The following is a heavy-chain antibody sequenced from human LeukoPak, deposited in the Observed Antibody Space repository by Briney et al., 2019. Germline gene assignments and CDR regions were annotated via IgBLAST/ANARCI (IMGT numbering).Heavy chain of an antibody. Sequence: PGGSLRLSCAASGFTFSSYSMNWVRQAPGKGLEWVSSISSSSYIYYADSVEGRFTISRDNAKNSLYLQMNSLRAEDTAVYYCASSGYSYGYLDYWGQGTLVTVSS. CDR2: ISSSSYI. CDR3: ASSGYSYGYLDY. J-gene: IGHJ4*02. CDR1: GFTFSSYS. V-gene: IGHV3-21*01. D-gene: IGHD5-18*01.